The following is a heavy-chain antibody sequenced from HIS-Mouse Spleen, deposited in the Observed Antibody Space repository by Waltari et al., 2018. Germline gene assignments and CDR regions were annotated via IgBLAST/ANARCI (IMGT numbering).Heavy chain of an antibody. Sequence: QLQLQESGPGLVKPSENLSLTCTVSGGSIRSRSYYGGWIRQPPGKGLEWTGSIYYSGSTYYNPSLKSRVTISVDTSKNQFSLKLSSVTAAETAVYYCAREIPYSSSWYDWYFDLWGRGTLVTVSS. J-gene: IGHJ2*01. CDR2: IYYSGST. CDR1: GGSIRSRSYY. D-gene: IGHD6-13*01. CDR3: AREIPYSSSWYDWYFDL. V-gene: IGHV4-39*07.